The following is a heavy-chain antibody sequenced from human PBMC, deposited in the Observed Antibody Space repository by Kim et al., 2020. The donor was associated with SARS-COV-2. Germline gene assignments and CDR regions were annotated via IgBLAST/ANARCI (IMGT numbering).Heavy chain of an antibody. CDR3: AKGIWVGVDYINY. V-gene: IGHV3-23*01. D-gene: IGHD3-10*01. Sequence: CAGSGKGRFTFSRDNSKETLYLQMYSVRAEDTAAYFCAKGIWVGVDYINYWGQGTLVTVSS. J-gene: IGHJ4*02.